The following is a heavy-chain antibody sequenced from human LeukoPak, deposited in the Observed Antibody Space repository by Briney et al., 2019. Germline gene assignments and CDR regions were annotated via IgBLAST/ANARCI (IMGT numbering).Heavy chain of an antibody. D-gene: IGHD6-19*01. CDR3: ARDYAYTGYSSGQGIFDY. CDR1: GYSISSGYY. Sequence: SETLSLTCTVSGYSISSGYYWGWIRQPPGKGLEWIGSIYYSGSTYYNPSLKSRVTISVDTSKNQFSLKLSSVTAADTAVYYCARDYAYTGYSSGQGIFDYWGQGTLVTVSS. J-gene: IGHJ4*02. CDR2: IYYSGST. V-gene: IGHV4-38-2*02.